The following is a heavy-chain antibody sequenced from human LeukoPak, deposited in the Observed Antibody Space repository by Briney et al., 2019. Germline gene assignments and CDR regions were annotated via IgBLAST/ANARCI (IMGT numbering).Heavy chain of an antibody. J-gene: IGHJ6*03. D-gene: IGHD6-19*01. CDR2: IYPGDSDT. Sequence: PGESLKISCKGSGYSFTSYWIGWVRQMPGKGLEWVGIIYPGDSDTRYSPSFQGQVTISADKSISTAYLQWSSPRASDTAMYYCARHRRIAVAATGYYYYMDVWGKGTTVTVSS. V-gene: IGHV5-51*01. CDR3: ARHRRIAVAATGYYYYMDV. CDR1: GYSFTSYW.